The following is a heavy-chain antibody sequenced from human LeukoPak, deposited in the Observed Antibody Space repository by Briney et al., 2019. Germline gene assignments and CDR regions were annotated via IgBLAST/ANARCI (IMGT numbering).Heavy chain of an antibody. D-gene: IGHD2-15*01. V-gene: IGHV3-21*01. J-gene: IGHJ4*02. Sequence: PGGSLRLSCAASGFTFSSYSMNWVRQAPGKGLEWVSSISSSSSYIYYADSVKGRFTISRDNAKNSLYLQMNSLRAEDTAVYHCARGGVVVVAVSGYYFDYWGQGTLVTVSS. CDR3: ARGGVVVVAVSGYYFDY. CDR2: ISSSSSYI. CDR1: GFTFSSYS.